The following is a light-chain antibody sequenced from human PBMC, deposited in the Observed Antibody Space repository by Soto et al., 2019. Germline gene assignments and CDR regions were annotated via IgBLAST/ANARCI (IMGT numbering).Light chain of an antibody. CDR1: SSDVGGYNY. CDR2: DVS. CDR3: SSYTRSDTYV. J-gene: IGLJ1*01. Sequence: QSALTQPASVSGSPGQSITISCTGTSSDVGGYNYVSWYQQHPGKAPELMISDVSNRPSGVSNRFSGSKSGNTASLTISGLQAEDESYYYCSSYTRSDTYVFGTGTKLTVL. V-gene: IGLV2-14*03.